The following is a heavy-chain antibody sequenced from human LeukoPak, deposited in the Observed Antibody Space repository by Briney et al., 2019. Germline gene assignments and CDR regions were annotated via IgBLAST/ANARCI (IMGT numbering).Heavy chain of an antibody. CDR3: ARNSGWYRN. D-gene: IGHD6-19*01. V-gene: IGHV4-59*01. CDR1: GVSFSGYY. CDR2: IYYSGST. J-gene: IGHJ4*02. Sequence: PSETLSLTCAVYGVSFSGYYWSWIRQPPGKGLEWIGYIYYSGSTNYNPSLKSRVTISVDTSKNQFSLKLSSVTAADTAVYYCARNSGWYRNWGQGTLVTVSS.